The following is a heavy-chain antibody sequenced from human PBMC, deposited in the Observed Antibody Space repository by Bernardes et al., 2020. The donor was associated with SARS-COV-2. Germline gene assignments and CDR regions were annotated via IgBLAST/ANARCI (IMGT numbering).Heavy chain of an antibody. CDR3: ARVSPPSRPQAISTTKYLLGAYAMDV. V-gene: IGHV4-59*01. J-gene: IGHJ6*02. Sequence: SETLSLTCLVSGGSISSYFWTWIRQPPGKGLEWIGYMYDSETSNFNPSLNSRVIMSIDTSKNQISLRLTSVTAADTAVYYCARVSPPSRPQAISTTKYLLGAYAMDVWGQGTTVTVSS. CDR2: MYDSETS. CDR1: GGSISSYF. D-gene: IGHD3-9*01.